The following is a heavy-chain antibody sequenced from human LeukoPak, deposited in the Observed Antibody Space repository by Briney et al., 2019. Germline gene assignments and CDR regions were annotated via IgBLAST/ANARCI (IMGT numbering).Heavy chain of an antibody. J-gene: IGHJ4*02. D-gene: IGHD6-19*01. CDR2: FDPEDGET. CDR1: GYTLTELS. V-gene: IGHV1-24*01. Sequence: ASVKVSCKVSGYTLTELSMHWVRQAPGKGLEWMGGFDPEDGETIYARKFQGRVTMTEDTSTDTAYMELSSLRSEDTAVYYCATGAVAGTDLSFDYWGQGTLVTVSS. CDR3: ATGAVAGTDLSFDY.